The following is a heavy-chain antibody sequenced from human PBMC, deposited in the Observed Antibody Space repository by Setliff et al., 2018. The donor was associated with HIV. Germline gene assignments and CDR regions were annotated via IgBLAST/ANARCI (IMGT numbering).Heavy chain of an antibody. V-gene: IGHV4-39*07. J-gene: IGHJ5*01. CDR2: IYYDGST. CDR3: ARGGAVSADFDS. CDR1: GGSIRTGAYY. Sequence: PSETLSLTCTVSGGSIRTGAYYWGWIRQPPGKGLEWIGSIYYDGSTFYKPYLESRLTIPVDTSKNQFSLSLNSVTAADTAVYFCARGGAVSADFDSWGQGTLVTVSS. D-gene: IGHD3-16*01.